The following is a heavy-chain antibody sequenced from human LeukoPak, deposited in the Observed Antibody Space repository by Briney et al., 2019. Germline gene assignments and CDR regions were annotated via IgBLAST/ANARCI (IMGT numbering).Heavy chain of an antibody. D-gene: IGHD3-16*01. CDR2: ISGSGGST. CDR1: GFTFSSYA. CDR3: AKASYVLDAFDI. Sequence: GGSLRLSCAASGFTFSSYAMSWVRQAPRKGLEWVSAISGSGGSTYYADSVKGRFTISRDNSKNTLYLQMNSLRAEDTAVYYCAKASYVLDAFDIWGQGTMVTVSS. J-gene: IGHJ3*02. V-gene: IGHV3-23*01.